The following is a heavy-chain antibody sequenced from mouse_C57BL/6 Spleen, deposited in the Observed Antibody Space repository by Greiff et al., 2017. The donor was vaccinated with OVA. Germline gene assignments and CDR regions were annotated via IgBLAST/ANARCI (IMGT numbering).Heavy chain of an antibody. V-gene: IGHV1-77*01. CDR1: GYTFTDYY. CDR3: SRYGLLRYFDV. J-gene: IGHJ1*03. D-gene: IGHD1-1*02. CDR2: IGPGSGSP. Sequence: QVQLQQSGAELVKPGASVKISCKASGYTFTDYYINWVKQRPGQGLEWIGKIGPGSGSPYSNEKFKGKATLTAAKSSSTAYMQLSSLPSEYSAVYFCSRYGLLRYFDVWGTGTTGTVSS.